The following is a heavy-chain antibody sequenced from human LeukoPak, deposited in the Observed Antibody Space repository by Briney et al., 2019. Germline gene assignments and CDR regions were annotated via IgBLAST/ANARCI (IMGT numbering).Heavy chain of an antibody. D-gene: IGHD2/OR15-2a*01. CDR2: INPNSGGT. J-gene: IGHJ6*02. CDR3: ARDPFKYYYYYGMDV. CDR1: GYTFTGYY. Sequence: ASVKASCKASGYTFTGYYMHWVRQAPGQGLEWMGWINPNSGGTNYAQKFQGRVTMTRDTSISTAYMELSRLRSDDTAVYYSARDPFKYYYYYGMDVWGQGTTVTVSS. V-gene: IGHV1-2*02.